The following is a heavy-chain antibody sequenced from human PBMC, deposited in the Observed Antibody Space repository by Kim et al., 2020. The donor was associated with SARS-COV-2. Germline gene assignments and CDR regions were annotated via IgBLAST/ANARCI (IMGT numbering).Heavy chain of an antibody. V-gene: IGHV4-59*13. CDR1: GGSISSYY. D-gene: IGHD2-2*01. CDR3: ARVRDIVVVPAAKYRSGLASGWFDP. Sequence: SETLSLTCTVSGGSISSYYWSWIRQPPGKGLEWIGYIYYSGSTNYNPSLKSRVTISVDTSKNQFSLKLSSVTAADTAVYYCARVRDIVVVPAAKYRSGLASGWFDPWGHGTLVTVSS. CDR2: IYYSGST. J-gene: IGHJ5*02.